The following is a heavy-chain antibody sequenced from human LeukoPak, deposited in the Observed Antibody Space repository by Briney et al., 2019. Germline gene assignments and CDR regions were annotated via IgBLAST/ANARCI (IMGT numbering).Heavy chain of an antibody. Sequence: GGSLRLSCAASGFTFSSYGMHWVRQGPGKGLEWVAVISDDGTNKYYTDSVKGRFTISRDSSKNTLFLQMNSLRVEDTAVYYCAKDNKRYSYDYWGQGTLVTVSA. D-gene: IGHD5-18*01. CDR1: GFTFSSYG. CDR2: ISDDGTNK. J-gene: IGHJ4*02. CDR3: AKDNKRYSYDY. V-gene: IGHV3-30*18.